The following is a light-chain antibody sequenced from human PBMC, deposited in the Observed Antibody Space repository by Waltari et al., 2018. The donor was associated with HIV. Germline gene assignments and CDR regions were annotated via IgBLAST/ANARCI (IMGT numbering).Light chain of an antibody. CDR1: KLGNNY. CDR2: RDS. Sequence: SYELTQPPSVSVSPGQTASISCSGDKLGNNYTCWYQQRPGQSPVLLIYRDSKRPSGIPERFSGSNSGNTATLTISGAQAMDGADYYCQAWDSTTAVFGTGTKVTVL. J-gene: IGLJ1*01. V-gene: IGLV3-1*01. CDR3: QAWDSTTAV.